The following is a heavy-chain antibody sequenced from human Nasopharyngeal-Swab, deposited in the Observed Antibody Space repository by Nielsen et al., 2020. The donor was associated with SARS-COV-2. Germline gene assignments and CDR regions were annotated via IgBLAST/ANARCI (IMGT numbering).Heavy chain of an antibody. CDR2: IYSGGST. Sequence: GGSLRLSCAASGVTVSSNYMSWVRQAPGKGLEWVSVIYSGGSTYYADSVKGRFTISRDNSKNTLYLQMNSLRAEDTAVYYCARDFWNDAFDIWGQGTMVTRLL. CDR3: ARDFWNDAFDI. V-gene: IGHV3-53*01. CDR1: GVTVSSNY. J-gene: IGHJ3*02. D-gene: IGHD3-3*01.